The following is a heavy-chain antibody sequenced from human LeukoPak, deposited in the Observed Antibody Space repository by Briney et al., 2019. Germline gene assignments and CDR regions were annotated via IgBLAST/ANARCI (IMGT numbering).Heavy chain of an antibody. CDR2: INPNSGGT. V-gene: IGHV1-2*02. J-gene: IGHJ4*02. Sequence: ASVKVSCKASGYTFTGYYMHWVRQAPGQGLEWMGWINPNSGGTNYARKFQGRVTMTRDTSISTAYMELSRLRSDDTAVYYCARYSGSYQGSFDYWGQGTLVTVSS. CDR1: GYTFTGYY. D-gene: IGHD1-26*01. CDR3: ARYSGSYQGSFDY.